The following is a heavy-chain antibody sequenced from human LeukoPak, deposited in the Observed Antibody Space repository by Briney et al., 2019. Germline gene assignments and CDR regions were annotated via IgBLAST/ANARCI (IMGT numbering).Heavy chain of an antibody. CDR3: AKPDSSGYYFNFDY. J-gene: IGHJ4*02. CDR1: GFTFSSYA. V-gene: IGHV3-23*01. D-gene: IGHD3-22*01. CDR2: ISGSGGST. Sequence: GGSLRLSCAASGFTFSSYAMSWVRQAPGKGLEWVSAISGSGGSTYYADSVKGRFTISRDNSKNTLYLRMNSLRAEDTAVYYCAKPDSSGYYFNFDYWGQGTLVTVSS.